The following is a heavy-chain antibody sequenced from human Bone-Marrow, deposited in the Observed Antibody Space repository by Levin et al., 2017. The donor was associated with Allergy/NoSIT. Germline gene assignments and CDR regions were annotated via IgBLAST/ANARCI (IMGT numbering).Heavy chain of an antibody. CDR3: VRERKQLVQGMMYSWFDS. Sequence: GASVKVSCKSSGYTFSSYYIHWVRQAPGQGLEWMGIINPSGGHTTYAQNFEGRVIMARDTATSMVYMELSSLRSEDTAVYYCVRERKQLVQGMMYSWFDSWGQGTLIIVSS. CDR2: INPSGGHT. V-gene: IGHV1-46*01. CDR1: GYTFSSYY. D-gene: IGHD6-13*01. J-gene: IGHJ5*01.